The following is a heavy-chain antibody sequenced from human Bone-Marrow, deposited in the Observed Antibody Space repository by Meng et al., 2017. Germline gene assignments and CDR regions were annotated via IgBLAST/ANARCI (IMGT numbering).Heavy chain of an antibody. CDR1: GLTFSSYW. D-gene: IGHD3-10*01. J-gene: IGHJ4*02. CDR2: IWYDGSKK. CDR3: ARDRGRNLVRGETIEWGYVDY. V-gene: IGHV3-33*08. Sequence: GGSLRPSCAASGLTFSSYWMSWVRRAPGKGLEWVALIWYDGSKKYYADSVKGRFTMSRDNSESTMYLQMNSLRGEDTAEYFCARDRGRNLVRGETIEWGYVDYWGQGTPVTVSS.